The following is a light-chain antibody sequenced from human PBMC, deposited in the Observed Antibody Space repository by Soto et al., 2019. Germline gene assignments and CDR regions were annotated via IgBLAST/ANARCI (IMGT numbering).Light chain of an antibody. Sequence: EIVLTQSPGTLSLSPGERATLSCRSSQSLSSSYLSWYQQKPGQASRLLIYGAFNRATGIPARFSGSGSGTDFTLTISSLEPEDSAVYYCQQRNIWPPVTFGHGTRLEIK. CDR2: GAF. J-gene: IGKJ5*01. V-gene: IGKV3D-20*02. CDR1: QSLSSSY. CDR3: QQRNIWPPVT.